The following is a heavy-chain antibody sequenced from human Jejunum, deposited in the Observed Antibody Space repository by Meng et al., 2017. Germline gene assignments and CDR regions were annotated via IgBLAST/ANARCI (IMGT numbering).Heavy chain of an antibody. V-gene: IGHV4-38-2*01. J-gene: IGHJ4*02. Sequence: SETLSLTCGVSRYSISSGYYWGWTRQPPGKGLEWIGSIHNSGNINYNPSLKSRVTISVDTSKNQFSLTLSSVTAADTAVYYCASSPTLSTVADNFYFDSWSQGSLVTVSS. CDR2: IHNSGNI. CDR1: RYSISSGYY. D-gene: IGHD4-23*01. CDR3: ASSPTLSTVADNFYFDS.